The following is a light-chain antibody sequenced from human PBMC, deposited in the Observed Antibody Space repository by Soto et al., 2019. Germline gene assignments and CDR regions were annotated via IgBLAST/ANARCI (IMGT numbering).Light chain of an antibody. CDR3: QQFYTTSYT. CDR2: WAS. V-gene: IGKV4-1*01. CDR1: QIVLDCTSNENA. Sequence: DIVLTQSPDSLAVSLGERATINCKSSQIVLDCTSNENAVAWYQHKPGRPPTLLISWASRRESGVPSRFRGSGSETDFRLAIDSVQTEDVAVYYCQQFYTTSYTLGQGTRVEIK. J-gene: IGKJ2*01.